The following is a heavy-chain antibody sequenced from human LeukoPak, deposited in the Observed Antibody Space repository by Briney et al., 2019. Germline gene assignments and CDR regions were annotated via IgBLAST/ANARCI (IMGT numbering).Heavy chain of an antibody. V-gene: IGHV4-59*12. J-gene: IGHJ6*02. Sequence: PSETLSLTCTVSGGSISSYSWSWIRQPPGKGLEWIGAIYHSGSTDYNPSLKSRVTISVDKSKNQFSLKLSSVTAADTAVYFCARDRDGMGVWGQGTTVTVSS. CDR2: IYHSGST. CDR3: ARDRDGMGV. CDR1: GGSISSYS.